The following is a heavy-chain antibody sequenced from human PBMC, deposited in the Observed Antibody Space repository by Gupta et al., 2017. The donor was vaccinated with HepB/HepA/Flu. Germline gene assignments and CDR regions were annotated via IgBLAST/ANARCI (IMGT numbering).Heavy chain of an antibody. CDR1: GYTFPSYG. Sequence: QVQLVQSGAEVKKPGASVKVSCKASGYTFPSYGISWVRQAPGQGLEWMGWISAYNGKTNYAQKLQGRVTMTTDTSTITAYMELRRMRSDDTAVYYCARDQGAYRSGFFDYWVQGTLVTVYS. CDR2: ISAYNGKT. J-gene: IGHJ4*02. CDR3: ARDQGAYRSGFFDY. V-gene: IGHV1-18*01. D-gene: IGHD6-19*01.